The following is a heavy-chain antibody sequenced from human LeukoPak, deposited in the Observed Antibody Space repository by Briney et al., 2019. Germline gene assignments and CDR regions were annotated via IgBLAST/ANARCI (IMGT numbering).Heavy chain of an antibody. D-gene: IGHD4-23*01. CDR1: GFTFTSYW. CDR2: IKQDGSEK. CDR3: ARDLPGGNLRHKDAFDI. J-gene: IGHJ3*02. V-gene: IGHV3-7*01. Sequence: PGGSLRLSCAASGFTFTSYWTTWVRQAPGKGLEWVANIKQDGSEKYYVDSVKGRFTISRDNAKNSLYLQMNSLRAEDTAVYYCARDLPGGNLRHKDAFDIWGQGTMVTVSS.